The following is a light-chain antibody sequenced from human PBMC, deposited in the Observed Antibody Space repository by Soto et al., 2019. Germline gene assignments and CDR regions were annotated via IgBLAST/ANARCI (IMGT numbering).Light chain of an antibody. CDR2: DAS. J-gene: IGKJ4*01. V-gene: IGKV3-11*01. Sequence: EIVLTQSPATLSLSPGERATLSCRASQSVSSYLAWYQQKPGQAPRLLNYDASNRATGIPARFSGSGSGTDFTLTISSLEPEDFAVYYWQQRSNWPPLTFGGGTKVEIK. CDR1: QSVSSY. CDR3: QQRSNWPPLT.